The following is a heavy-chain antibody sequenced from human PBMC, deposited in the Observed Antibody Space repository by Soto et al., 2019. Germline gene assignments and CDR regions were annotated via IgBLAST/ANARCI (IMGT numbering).Heavy chain of an antibody. Sequence: PGGSLRLSCAASGFTFRSYARHWVRQAPGKGLEYVSAISSNGGSTYYANSVKGRFTISRDNSKNTLYLQMGSLRAEDMAVYYCARQSYSSYYFDYWGQGTLVTVSS. CDR3: ARQSYSSYYFDY. J-gene: IGHJ4*02. CDR2: ISSNGGST. CDR1: GFTFRSYA. V-gene: IGHV3-64*01. D-gene: IGHD6-13*01.